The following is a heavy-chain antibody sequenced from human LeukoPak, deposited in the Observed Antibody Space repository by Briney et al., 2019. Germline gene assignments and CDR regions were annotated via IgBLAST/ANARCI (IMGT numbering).Heavy chain of an antibody. Sequence: PGGSLRLSCAVSAFSVSDTFMTWVRQAPGKGLQWVSVILDTGITTYADSVKGRFSISRDNSKNTVYLQMNSLSVDDTAVYYCVGDKGVGRTERFDSWGPGTLVTVSS. V-gene: IGHV3-53*01. J-gene: IGHJ4*02. CDR3: VGDKGVGRTERFDS. D-gene: IGHD1-26*01. CDR1: AFSVSDTF. CDR2: ILDTGIT.